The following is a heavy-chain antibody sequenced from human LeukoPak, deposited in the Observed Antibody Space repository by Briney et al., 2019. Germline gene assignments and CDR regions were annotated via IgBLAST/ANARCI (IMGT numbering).Heavy chain of an antibody. Sequence: TSETLSLTCTVSGGSISSYYWSWIRQPPGKGLEWIGYIYYIGSTNYNPSLKSRVTISVDTSKNQFSLKVSSVTAADTAVYYCARSSRYSGSPWWFDPWGQGTLVTVSS. CDR1: GGSISSYY. CDR3: ARSSRYSGSPWWFDP. CDR2: IYYIGST. D-gene: IGHD1-26*01. J-gene: IGHJ5*02. V-gene: IGHV4-59*01.